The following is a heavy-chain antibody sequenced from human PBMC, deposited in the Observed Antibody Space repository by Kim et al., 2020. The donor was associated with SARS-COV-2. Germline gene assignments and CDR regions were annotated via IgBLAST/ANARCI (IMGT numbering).Heavy chain of an antibody. CDR2: IYYSGSV. Sequence: SETLSLTCTVSGGSISPYYWGWIRQPPGKGLESIGYIYYSGSVRYNPSLKSRVTISVDTSKNQFFLKLNSVTAADTAVYYCARAGHLNWYYVTWFDPWG. CDR3: ARAGHLNWYYVTWFDP. D-gene: IGHD1-7*01. V-gene: IGHV4-59*01. J-gene: IGHJ5*02. CDR1: GGSISPYY.